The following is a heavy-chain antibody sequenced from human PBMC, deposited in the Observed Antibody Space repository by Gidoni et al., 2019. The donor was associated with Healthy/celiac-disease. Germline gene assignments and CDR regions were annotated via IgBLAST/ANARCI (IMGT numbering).Heavy chain of an antibody. V-gene: IGHV4-59*01. J-gene: IGHJ2*01. CDR2: IYYSGST. Sequence: QVQLQESGPGLVKPSETLSLTCTVSGGSFSSYYWSWIRQPPGKGLEWSGYIYYSGSTNYNPSLKSRVTISVDTSKNQFSLKLSSVTAADTAVYYCARDGTTVVTPYSYFDLWGRGTLVTVSS. CDR3: ARDGTTVVTPYSYFDL. D-gene: IGHD4-17*01. CDR1: GGSFSSYY.